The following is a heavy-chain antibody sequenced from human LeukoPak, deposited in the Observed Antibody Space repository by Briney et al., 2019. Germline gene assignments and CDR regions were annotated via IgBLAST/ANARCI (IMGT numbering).Heavy chain of an antibody. CDR3: ARVDSPRXAGRPSDF. Sequence: GGSLRLSCVGSGFSFSGYSMTWVRQAPDMGLEWGSSISSGKSFIYYASSVRGRFTISRDNAKNSLYLQMDSLRAEDTAVYYXARVDSPRXAGRPSDFWGQGTLVTVSS. J-gene: IGHJ4*02. CDR2: ISSGKSFI. D-gene: IGHD6-6*01. V-gene: IGHV3-21*04. CDR1: GFSFSGYS.